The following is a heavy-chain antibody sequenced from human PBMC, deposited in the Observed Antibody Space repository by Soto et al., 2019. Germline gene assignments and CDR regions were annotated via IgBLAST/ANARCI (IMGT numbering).Heavy chain of an antibody. CDR1: GYTFTSYA. CDR3: ARTSGYYYVDY. J-gene: IGHJ4*02. V-gene: IGHV1-3*01. Sequence: QVQLVQSGAEVKKPGASVKVSCKASGYTFTSYAMHWVRQAPGQRLEWMGWINAGNGNTKYSQKFQGRVTITRDTSASTASRDLSTLTSEDTAVDYCARTSGYYYVDYWGQGTRVTVSS. D-gene: IGHD3-22*01. CDR2: INAGNGNT.